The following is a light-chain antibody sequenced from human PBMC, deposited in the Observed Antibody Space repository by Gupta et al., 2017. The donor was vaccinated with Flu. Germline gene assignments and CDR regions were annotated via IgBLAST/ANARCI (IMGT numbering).Light chain of an antibody. CDR2: EDN. CDR1: SGAFASNY. J-gene: IGLJ3*02. V-gene: IGLV6-57*03. CDR3: QSYETNNHWV. Sequence: FLLPQPHSVSESLGRTVTPSCTRSSGAFASNYVQWYPQRPGRAPTTIIYEDNQRHSGPPDRVSGSSDRSSNAASLTISGLQTEDEADYYCQSYETNNHWVFGGGTKVTVL.